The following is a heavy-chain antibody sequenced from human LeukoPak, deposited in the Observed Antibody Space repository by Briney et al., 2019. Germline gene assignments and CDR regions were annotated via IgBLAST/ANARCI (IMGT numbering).Heavy chain of an antibody. J-gene: IGHJ6*03. Sequence: GGSLRLSCAASGFTFSSYSMNWVRQAPGKGLEWVSSISSSSSYIYYADSVKGRFTISRDNAKNTLYLQMNSLRAEDTAVYYCARDPSFYYYYMDVWGKGTTVTISS. V-gene: IGHV3-21*01. CDR2: ISSSSSYI. CDR3: ARDPSFYYYYMDV. CDR1: GFTFSSYS.